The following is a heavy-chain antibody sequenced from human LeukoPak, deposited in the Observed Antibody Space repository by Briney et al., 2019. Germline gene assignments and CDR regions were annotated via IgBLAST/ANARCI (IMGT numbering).Heavy chain of an antibody. CDR3: ARDGGDDILTGHNWFDP. J-gene: IGHJ5*02. Sequence: GGSLRLSCAASGFTFSSYSMNWVRQAPGKGLEWVSSISSSSSYIYYADSVKGRFTISRDNAKNSLYLQMNSLRAEDTAVYYCARDGGDDILTGHNWFDPWGQGTLVTVSS. V-gene: IGHV3-21*01. D-gene: IGHD3-9*01. CDR2: ISSSSSYI. CDR1: GFTFSSYS.